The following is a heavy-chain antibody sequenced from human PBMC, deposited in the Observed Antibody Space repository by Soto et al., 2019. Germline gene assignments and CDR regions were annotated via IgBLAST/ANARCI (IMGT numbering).Heavy chain of an antibody. CDR2: ISYDGNNK. CDR1: GFTFSNYG. CDR3: VKATGYCTKGVCSSTWFDS. D-gene: IGHD2-8*01. J-gene: IGHJ5*01. V-gene: IGHV3-30*18. Sequence: QVQLVESGGGVVQPGRSLRLSCAASGFTFSNYGIHWVRQAPGKGLEWVAVISYDGNNKYYADSVEGRFTISRDNSKNKVYLQMNSLRDADTAMYYCVKATGYCTKGVCSSTWFDSWGQGTRVTVSS.